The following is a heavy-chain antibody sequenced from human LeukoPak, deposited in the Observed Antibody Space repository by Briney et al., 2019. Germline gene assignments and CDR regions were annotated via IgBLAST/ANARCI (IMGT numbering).Heavy chain of an antibody. Sequence: GGSLRLSCAASGFTFSDYYMSWIRQAPGKGLEWVSYISSSSSYTNYADSVKGRFTISRDNAKNSLYLQMNSLRAEDTAVYYCARSSAYCSSTSCPTYYYGMGVWGKGTTVTVSS. CDR2: ISSSSSYT. D-gene: IGHD2-2*01. CDR3: ARSSAYCSSTSCPTYYYGMGV. CDR1: GFTFSDYY. J-gene: IGHJ6*04. V-gene: IGHV3-11*06.